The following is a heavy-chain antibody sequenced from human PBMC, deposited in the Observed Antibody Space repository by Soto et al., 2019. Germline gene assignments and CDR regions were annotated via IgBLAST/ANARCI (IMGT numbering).Heavy chain of an antibody. D-gene: IGHD4-4*01. J-gene: IGHJ4*02. CDR2: IYYSGST. CDR3: ARHSNRNYGLYYFDY. CDR1: GGSISSGDYY. Sequence: PSETLSLTCTVSGGSISSGDYYWSWIRQSPGKGLEWIGFIYYSGSTKYKPSLKSRVSISVDTSKNQFSLKVSSATAADTAVYYCARHSNRNYGLYYFDYWGLGALVTVSS. V-gene: IGHV4-61*08.